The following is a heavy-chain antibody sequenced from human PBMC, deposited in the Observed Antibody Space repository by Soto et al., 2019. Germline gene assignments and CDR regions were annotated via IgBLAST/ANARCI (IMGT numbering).Heavy chain of an antibody. V-gene: IGHV4-34*01. CDR3: ARDRGDYYYGMDV. J-gene: IGHJ6*02. CDR1: GGSFSKYS. Sequence: PSETLSLTCVFSGGSFSKYSYNWIRQSPGKGLEWIGEINHSGINNYSPSLKSRVTMSLDTSKNQFSLKLSSVTAADTAVYYCARDRGDYYYGMDVWGQGTTVTVSS. CDR2: INHSGIN.